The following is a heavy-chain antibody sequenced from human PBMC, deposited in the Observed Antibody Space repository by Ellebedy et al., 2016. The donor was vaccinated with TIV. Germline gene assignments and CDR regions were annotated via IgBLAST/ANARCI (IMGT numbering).Heavy chain of an antibody. CDR1: GFTFSDYA. V-gene: IGHV3-23*01. J-gene: IGHJ4*02. CDR2: ISGRGRDT. CDR3: AGDEVDTSMAFDY. D-gene: IGHD5-18*01. Sequence: GESLKISCTVSGFTFSDYAMSWVRQAPGKGLEWVSAISGRGRDTYYADSVKGRFSISRDNAKNTLYLQMNSLRAEDTAVYYCAGDEVDTSMAFDYWGQGTLVTVSS.